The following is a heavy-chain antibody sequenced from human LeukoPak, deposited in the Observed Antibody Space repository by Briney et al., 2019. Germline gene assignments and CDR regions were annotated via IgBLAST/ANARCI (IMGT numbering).Heavy chain of an antibody. J-gene: IGHJ4*02. CDR2: IYYSGST. Sequence: PSETLGLTCTVSGGSMRSYYWSWIRQPPGRGLEWIGYIYYSGSTNYNPSLKSRVTISIDMSKNQFSLKLNSVTAADTAVYYCARDRVRAADYWGQGTLLTVST. D-gene: IGHD2-2*01. V-gene: IGHV4-59*01. CDR1: GGSMRSYY. CDR3: ARDRVRAADY.